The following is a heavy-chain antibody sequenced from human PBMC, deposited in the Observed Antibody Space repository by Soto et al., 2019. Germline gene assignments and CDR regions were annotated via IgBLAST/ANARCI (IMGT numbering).Heavy chain of an antibody. CDR2: IYWDDDK. Sequence: SGPTLVNPTQTLTLTCTFSGFSLSTSGVGVGWIRQPPGKALEWLALIYWDDDKYYSTSLKTRLTISKDTSKNQVVLTMTNMDPVDTATYYCARISGDCYSDTADYWGQGTLVTVSS. V-gene: IGHV2-70*01. J-gene: IGHJ4*02. CDR3: ARISGDCYSDTADY. CDR1: GFSLSTSGVG. D-gene: IGHD2-21*02.